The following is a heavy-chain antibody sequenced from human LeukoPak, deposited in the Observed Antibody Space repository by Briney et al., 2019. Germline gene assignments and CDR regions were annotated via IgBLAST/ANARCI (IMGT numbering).Heavy chain of an antibody. CDR2: INHSGST. CDR1: GGSFSGYY. Sequence: SETLSLTCAVYGGSFSGYYWSWIRQPPGKGLEWIGEINHSGSTNYNPFLKSRVTISVDTSKNQFSLKLSSVTAADTAVYYCALLHVVRRFLEGTLNWFDPWGQGTLVTVSS. CDR3: ALLHVVRRFLEGTLNWFDP. J-gene: IGHJ5*02. V-gene: IGHV4-34*01. D-gene: IGHD3-3*01.